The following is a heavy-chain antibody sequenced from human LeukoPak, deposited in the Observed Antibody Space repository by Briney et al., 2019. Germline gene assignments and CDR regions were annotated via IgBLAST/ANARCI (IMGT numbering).Heavy chain of an antibody. Sequence: SLRLSCAASGFTFDDYAMHWVRQAPGKGLEWVSGISWNSGSIGYADSVKGRFTISRDNAKNSLYLQMNSLRAEDTALYYCAKDGGDTAMVPFDYWGQGTLVTVTS. CDR1: GFTFDDYA. J-gene: IGHJ4*02. CDR3: AKDGGDTAMVPFDY. D-gene: IGHD5-18*01. CDR2: ISWNSGSI. V-gene: IGHV3-9*01.